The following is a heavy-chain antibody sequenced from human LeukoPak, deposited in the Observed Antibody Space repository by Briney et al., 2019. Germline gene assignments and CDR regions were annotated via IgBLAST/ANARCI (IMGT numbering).Heavy chain of an antibody. CDR1: GGSFSGYY. CDR2: INHNGNVN. CDR3: ARGGGLDV. D-gene: IGHD3-16*01. J-gene: IGHJ6*02. V-gene: IGHV3-7*03. Sequence: ETLSLTCAVYGGSFSGYYWSWIRQPPGKGLEWVASINHNGNVNYYVDSVKGRFTISRDNAKNSLYLQMSNLRAEDTAVYFCARGGGLDVWGQGATVTVSS.